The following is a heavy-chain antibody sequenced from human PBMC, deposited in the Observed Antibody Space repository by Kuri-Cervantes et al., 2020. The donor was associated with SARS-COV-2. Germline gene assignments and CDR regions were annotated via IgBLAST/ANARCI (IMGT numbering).Heavy chain of an antibody. CDR2: IWYGGSNK. D-gene: IGHD2-21*02. CDR1: GFTFSSYS. J-gene: IGHJ4*02. CDR3: ARDGDSYIPVLDY. Sequence: GGSLRLSCAASGFTFSSYSMNWVRQAPGKGLEWVAVIWYGGSNKYYADSVKGRFTISRDNSKNTLYLQMNSLRAEDTAVYYCARDGDSYIPVLDYWGQGTLVTVSS. V-gene: IGHV3-33*08.